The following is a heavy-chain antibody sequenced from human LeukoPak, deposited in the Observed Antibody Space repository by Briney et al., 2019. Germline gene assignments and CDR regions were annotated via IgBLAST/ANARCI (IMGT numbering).Heavy chain of an antibody. CDR2: IYYSGST. J-gene: IGHJ4*02. CDR3: AREYLGYCSSTSCPHFDY. Sequence: SETLSLTCTVSGGSISSGDYYWSWIRQPPGKGLEWIGYIYYSGSTYYNPSLKSRVTISVDTSKNQFSLKLGSVTAADTAVYYCAREYLGYCSSTSCPHFDYWGQGTLVTVSS. CDR1: GGSISSGDYY. D-gene: IGHD2-2*01. V-gene: IGHV4-30-4*01.